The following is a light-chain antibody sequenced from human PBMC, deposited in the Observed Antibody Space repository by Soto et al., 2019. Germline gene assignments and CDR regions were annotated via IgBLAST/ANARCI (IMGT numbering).Light chain of an antibody. CDR1: QRINIY. V-gene: IGKV1-39*01. Sequence: DIQMTQSACSLSTSIGDRVTITCRASQRINIYLNWYRQKPGKAPELLIYSASNLQSGVPSRFSGSGSGTDFTLTISGLQPEDFATYYCQQSFSTPTFGQGTRLEIK. J-gene: IGKJ5*01. CDR2: SAS. CDR3: QQSFSTPT.